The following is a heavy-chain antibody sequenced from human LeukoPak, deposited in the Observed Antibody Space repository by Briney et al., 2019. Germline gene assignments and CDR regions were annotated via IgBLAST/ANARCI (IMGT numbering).Heavy chain of an antibody. CDR2: IWYDGSNK. Sequence: GGSLRLSCAASGFTFSSYGMHWVRQAPGKGLEWVAVIWYDGSNKYYADSVKGRFTISRDNSKNTLYLQMNSLRAEDTAVYYCAKAPVWELLRFDYWGQGTLVTVSS. CDR1: GFTFSSYG. J-gene: IGHJ4*02. CDR3: AKAPVWELLRFDY. V-gene: IGHV3-33*06. D-gene: IGHD1-26*01.